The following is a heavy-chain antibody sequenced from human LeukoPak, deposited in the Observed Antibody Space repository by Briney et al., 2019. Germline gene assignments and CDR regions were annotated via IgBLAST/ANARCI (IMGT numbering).Heavy chain of an antibody. CDR1: GGSISSSNHH. Sequence: SETLSLTCTVSGGSISSSNHHWDWIRQPPGKGLEWIGNIYYSGSTYYNPSHKSRVTISVDTSRNHFSLRLSSVTAADTAVYYCARRLSGYTFDYWGQGTLVTVSS. CDR2: IYYSGST. J-gene: IGHJ4*02. V-gene: IGHV4-39*01. CDR3: ARRLSGYTFDY. D-gene: IGHD3-16*02.